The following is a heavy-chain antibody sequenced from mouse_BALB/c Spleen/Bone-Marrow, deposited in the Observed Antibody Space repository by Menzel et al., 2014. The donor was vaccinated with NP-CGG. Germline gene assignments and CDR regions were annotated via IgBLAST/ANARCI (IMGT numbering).Heavy chain of an antibody. CDR2: INPSNGGT. J-gene: IGHJ2*01. D-gene: IGHD1-1*01. CDR1: GYTFTSFY. V-gene: IGHV1S81*02. CDR3: TRGSYGSSQYYFDY. Sequence: QVQLQQSGAELVEPGASVKLSCKASGYTFTSFYMYWVKQRPGQGLEWIGGINPSNGGTNFNEKFKSKATLTLDKSSSTAYMQLSSLTSEDSAVYYCTRGSYGSSQYYFDYWGQGTTLTVSS.